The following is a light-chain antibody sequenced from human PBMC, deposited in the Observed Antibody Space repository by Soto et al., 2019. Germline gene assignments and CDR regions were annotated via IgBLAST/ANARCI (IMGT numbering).Light chain of an antibody. CDR2: DAS. V-gene: IGKV1-5*01. J-gene: IGKJ1*01. Sequence: DIQMTQSPATLSASVGDRVTITCRASQNIRSRLAWFQQKPGKAPKLLIYDASSLESGVPQRFSGSGSGTEFTLTISSLPTDDISTYYCQQYHSYWTFGQGSKVDIK. CDR3: QQYHSYWT. CDR1: QNIRSR.